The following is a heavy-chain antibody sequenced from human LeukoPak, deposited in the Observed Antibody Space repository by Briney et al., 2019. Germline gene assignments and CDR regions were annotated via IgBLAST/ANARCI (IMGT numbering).Heavy chain of an antibody. Sequence: GASVKVSCKASGYTFIDYYMHWVRQAPGQGLEWMGWINPNSGGTNYAQKFQGRVTMTRDTSISTAYMELSRLRSDDTAVYYCAGEYGSITMVIWGQGTMVTVSS. J-gene: IGHJ3*02. D-gene: IGHD3-10*01. V-gene: IGHV1-2*02. CDR1: GYTFIDYY. CDR2: INPNSGGT. CDR3: AGEYGSITMVI.